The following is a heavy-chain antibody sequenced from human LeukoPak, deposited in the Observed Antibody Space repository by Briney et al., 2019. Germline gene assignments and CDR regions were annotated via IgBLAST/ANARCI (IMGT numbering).Heavy chain of an antibody. CDR3: ARGGGYCSGGSCYNWFDP. CDR2: IIPIFGTA. J-gene: IGHJ5*02. CDR1: GYTFTSYY. V-gene: IGHV1-69*13. D-gene: IGHD2-15*01. Sequence: SVKVSCKASGYTFTSYYMHWVRQAPGQGLEWMGGIIPIFGTANYAQKFQGRVTITADEFTSTAYMELSSLRSEDTAVYYCARGGGYCSGGSCYNWFDPWGQGTLVTVSS.